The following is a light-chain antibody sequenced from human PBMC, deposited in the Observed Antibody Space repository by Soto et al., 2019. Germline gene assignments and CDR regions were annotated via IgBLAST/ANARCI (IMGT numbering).Light chain of an antibody. V-gene: IGKV4-1*01. CDR1: QSVLYSSNNKNY. J-gene: IGKJ2*01. Sequence: DIVMTQSPDSLAVCLGERATINCMSSQSVLYSSNNKNYLAWYQQKPGQPPKLLIYWASTRESGVPDRFSGSGSGTDFTLTISSLQAEDVAVYYCQQYCTTPYTFGQGTKLEIK. CDR3: QQYCTTPYT. CDR2: WAS.